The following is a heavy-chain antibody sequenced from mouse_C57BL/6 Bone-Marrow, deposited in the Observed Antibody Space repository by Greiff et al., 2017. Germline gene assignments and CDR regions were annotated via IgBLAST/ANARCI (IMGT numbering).Heavy chain of an antibody. D-gene: IGHD1-1*01. V-gene: IGHV1-55*01. Sequence: QVQLQQPGAELVKPGASVKMSCKASGYTFTSYWITWVKQRPGQGLEWIGDIYPGSGSTNYNEKFKSKATRTVDTSSSTAYMQRSSLTSEDAAVYYCARSGSSYDWFAYWGQGTLVTVSA. CDR3: ARSGSSYDWFAY. J-gene: IGHJ3*01. CDR2: IYPGSGST. CDR1: GYTFTSYW.